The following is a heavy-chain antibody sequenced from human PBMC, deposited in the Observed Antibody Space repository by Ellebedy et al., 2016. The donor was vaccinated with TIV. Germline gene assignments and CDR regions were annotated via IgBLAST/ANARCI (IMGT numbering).Heavy chain of an antibody. D-gene: IGHD1-26*01. V-gene: IGHV1-69*04. J-gene: IGHJ3*02. CDR2: IIPILGLT. Sequence: AASVKVSCKASGGTVSRNVISWVRQAPGQGLEWMGRIIPILGLTNSAQKFQDRVTIAADKSTNTAYMELSSLRSEDTAIYYCARGRSGTSFPNSFDIWGQGTLVTVSS. CDR3: ARGRSGTSFPNSFDI. CDR1: GGTVSRNV.